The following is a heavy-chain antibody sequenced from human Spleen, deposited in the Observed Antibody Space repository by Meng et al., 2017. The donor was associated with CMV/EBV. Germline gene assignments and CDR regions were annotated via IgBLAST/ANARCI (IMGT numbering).Heavy chain of an antibody. CDR2: IYPGDSDT. V-gene: IGHV5-51*01. D-gene: IGHD3-3*01. Sequence: GESLKISCQVSGYSFSSYWIGWVCQVPGKGLEWMGIIYPGDSDTRYSPSFQGQVGISADESINTVYLQWSVLKASDTAMYYCARLSSHYDFWSAFYKGDAFDVWGQGTKVTVSS. CDR3: ARLSSHYDFWSAFYKGDAFDV. J-gene: IGHJ3*01. CDR1: GYSFSSYW.